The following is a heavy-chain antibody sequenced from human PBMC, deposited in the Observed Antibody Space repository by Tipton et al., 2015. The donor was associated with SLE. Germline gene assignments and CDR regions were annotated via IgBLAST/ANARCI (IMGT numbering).Heavy chain of an antibody. CDR2: IHYAGST. V-gene: IGHV4-39*01. Sequence: LRLSCSISGGSVTTTDYFWVWIRQPPGKGLEWIGSIHYAGSTYYNPSLKSRVSISVDTSKNQFSLKLSSVTAADTAVYYCAGPSSGSYWIYYFDYWGQGTLVTVSS. D-gene: IGHD3-10*01. CDR3: AGPSSGSYWIYYFDY. CDR1: GGSVTTTDYF. J-gene: IGHJ4*02.